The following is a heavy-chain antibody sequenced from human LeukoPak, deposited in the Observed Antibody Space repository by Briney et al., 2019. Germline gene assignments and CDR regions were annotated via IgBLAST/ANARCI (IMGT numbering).Heavy chain of an antibody. J-gene: IGHJ4*02. CDR2: IYTSGST. CDR1: GGSISSSSYY. V-gene: IGHV4-61*02. Sequence: SGTLSLTCAVSGGSISSSSYYWSWIRQPAGKGLEWIGRIYTSGSTNYNPSLKSRVTISLDTSKNQFSLKLSSVTAADTAVYYCARIGGMAAAGREDWGQGTLVTVSS. CDR3: ARIGGMAAAGRED. D-gene: IGHD6-13*01.